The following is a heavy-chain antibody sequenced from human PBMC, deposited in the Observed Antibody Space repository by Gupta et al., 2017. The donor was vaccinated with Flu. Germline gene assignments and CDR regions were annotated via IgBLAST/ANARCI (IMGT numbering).Heavy chain of an antibody. J-gene: IGHJ4*02. CDR3: AREGDFWSGYYFDY. CDR2: INTNTGNP. Sequence: QVQLVQSGSELKKPGASVTVSCKASVYTFTNYATHWVRQAPGQGLQWMGWINTNTGNPTYAQGFTGRFVFSLDTSVSTAYLQISSLKAEDTAVYYCAREGDFWSGYYFDYWGQGSLVTVSS. V-gene: IGHV7-4-1*02. D-gene: IGHD3-3*01. CDR1: VYTFTNYA.